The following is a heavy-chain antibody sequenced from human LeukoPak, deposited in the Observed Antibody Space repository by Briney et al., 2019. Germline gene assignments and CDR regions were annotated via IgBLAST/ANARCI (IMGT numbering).Heavy chain of an antibody. Sequence: PGGSLRLSCAASGFTFSSYAMSWVRQAPGKGLEWVSAISGSGGSTYYADSVKGRFTISRDNSKNTLYLQMNSLRAEDTAVYYCARHFWSGYYTDHWGQGTLVTVSS. CDR1: GFTFSSYA. V-gene: IGHV3-23*01. CDR2: ISGSGGST. CDR3: ARHFWSGYYTDH. J-gene: IGHJ4*02. D-gene: IGHD3-3*02.